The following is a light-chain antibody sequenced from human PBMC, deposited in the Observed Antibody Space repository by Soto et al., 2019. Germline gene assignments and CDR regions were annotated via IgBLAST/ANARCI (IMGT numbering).Light chain of an antibody. Sequence: QSALTQPASVSGSPGQSITISCSGTSNDVGAYDFVSWYQQYPGKAPKLMIFEVSNRPSGVSNRFSGSKSGNMASLTISGLQAEDEVHYYCSAYTTNAALVVFGGGTKVTVL. V-gene: IGLV2-14*01. CDR1: SNDVGAYDF. CDR2: EVS. J-gene: IGLJ2*01. CDR3: SAYTTNAALVV.